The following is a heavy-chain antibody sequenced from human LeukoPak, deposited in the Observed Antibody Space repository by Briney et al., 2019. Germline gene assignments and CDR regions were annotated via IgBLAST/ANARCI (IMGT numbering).Heavy chain of an antibody. CDR2: IYYSGST. Sequence: SETLSLTCTVSGGSISSYYWSWIRQPPGKGLEWIGYIYYSGSTNYNPSLKSRVTISVDTSKNQFSLKLSSVTAADTAVYYCARDRGGHGLLGENWFDPWGQGTLVTVSS. CDR3: ARDRGGHGLLGENWFDP. V-gene: IGHV4-59*01. CDR1: GGSISSYY. D-gene: IGHD3-16*01. J-gene: IGHJ5*02.